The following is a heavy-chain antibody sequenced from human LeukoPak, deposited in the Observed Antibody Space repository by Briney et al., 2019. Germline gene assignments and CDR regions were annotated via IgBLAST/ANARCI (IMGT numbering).Heavy chain of an antibody. CDR2: ISSSSSYI. CDR3: ARTSGQWLVPLYDY. Sequence: GGSLRLSCAASGFTFSSYSMNWVRQAPGKGLEWVSSISSSSSYIYYADSVKGRFTISRDNAKNSLYLQMNSLRAEDTAVYYCARTSGQWLVPLYDYWGQGTLVTVSS. D-gene: IGHD6-19*01. CDR1: GFTFSSYS. V-gene: IGHV3-21*01. J-gene: IGHJ4*02.